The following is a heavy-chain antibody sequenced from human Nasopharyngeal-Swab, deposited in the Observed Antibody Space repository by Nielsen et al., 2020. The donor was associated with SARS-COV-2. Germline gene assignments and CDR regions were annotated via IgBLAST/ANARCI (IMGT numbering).Heavy chain of an antibody. CDR2: IKEDGSEK. D-gene: IGHD1-26*01. CDR1: GLIFTNYW. J-gene: IGHJ5*01. V-gene: IGHV3-7*03. Sequence: GESLKISCAGSGLIFTNYWMTWIRQAPGKGPEWVASIKEDGSEKDYVDSVKGRFTISRDNAKNMLYLQMNSLRAEDTAVYHCARGGRTFDSWGRGTLVTVSS. CDR3: ARGGRTFDS.